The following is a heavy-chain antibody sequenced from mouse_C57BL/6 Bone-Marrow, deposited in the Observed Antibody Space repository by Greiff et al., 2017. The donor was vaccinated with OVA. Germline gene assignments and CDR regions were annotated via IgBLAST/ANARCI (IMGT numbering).Heavy chain of an antibody. V-gene: IGHV1-59*01. CDR3: ARDGYYEDYAMDY. CDR2: IDPSDSYT. D-gene: IGHD2-3*01. J-gene: IGHJ4*01. CDR1: GYTFTSYW. Sequence: QVQLQQPGAELVRPGTSVKLSCKASGYTFTSYWMHWVKQRPGQGLEWIGVIDPSDSYTNYNQKFKGKATLTVDTSSSTAYMQLSSLTSEDSAVYYCARDGYYEDYAMDYWGQGTSVTVSS.